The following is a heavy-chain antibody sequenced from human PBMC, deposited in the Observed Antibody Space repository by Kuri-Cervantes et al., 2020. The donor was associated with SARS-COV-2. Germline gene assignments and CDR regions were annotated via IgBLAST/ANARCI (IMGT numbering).Heavy chain of an antibody. Sequence: GGSLRLSCAASGFTFISYAMHWVRQAPGKGLEWVSVIYSGGSTYYAESVKGRFTISRDNSKNTLYLQMNSLRAEDTAVYYCARSNYGDLYYFDSWGQGTLVTVSS. D-gene: IGHD4-11*01. CDR2: IYSGGST. V-gene: IGHV3-53*01. CDR3: ARSNYGDLYYFDS. CDR1: GFTFISYA. J-gene: IGHJ4*02.